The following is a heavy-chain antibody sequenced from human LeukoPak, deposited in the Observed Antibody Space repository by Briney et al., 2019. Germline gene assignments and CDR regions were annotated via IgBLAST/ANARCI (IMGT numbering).Heavy chain of an antibody. CDR1: GGSISSSSYY. V-gene: IGHV4-39*01. CDR2: IYYSGST. D-gene: IGHD4-11*01. CDR3: ARHGSSLRLHLYNWFDP. J-gene: IGHJ5*02. Sequence: SETLSLTCTVSGGSISSSSYYWGWIRQPPGKGLERIGSIYYSGSTYYNPSLKSRVTISVDTSKNQFSLKLSSVTAADTAVYYCARHGSSLRLHLYNWFDPWGQGTLVTVSS.